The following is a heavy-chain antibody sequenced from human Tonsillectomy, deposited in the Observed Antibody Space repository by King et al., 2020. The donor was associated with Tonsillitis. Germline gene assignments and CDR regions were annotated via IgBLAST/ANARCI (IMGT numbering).Heavy chain of an antibody. D-gene: IGHD3-22*01. CDR2: IYWDDDK. V-gene: IGHV2-5*02. CDR3: AKTGYYYDTSGYSLPY. J-gene: IGHJ4*02. CDR1: GFSLSASVVG. Sequence: TLKESGPTLVKPTQTLTLTCTFSGFSLSASVVGVGWIRQPPGKALEWLALIYWDDDKRYSPSLKSRLTITKDTSKNQVALTMTNMDHVDTATYYCAKTGYYYDTSGYSLPYWGQGTLVTVSS.